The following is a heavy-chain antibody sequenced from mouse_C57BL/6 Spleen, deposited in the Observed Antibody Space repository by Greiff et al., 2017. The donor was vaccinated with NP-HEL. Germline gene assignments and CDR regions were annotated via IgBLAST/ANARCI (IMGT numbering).Heavy chain of an antibody. CDR3: ARSDGNSFGWYFDV. CDR1: GYTFTSYT. D-gene: IGHD2-1*01. Sequence: VQLQQSGAELARPGASVKMSCKASGYTFTSYTMHWVKQRPGQGLEWIGYINPSSGSTKYNQKFKDKATLTADKSSSTAYMQLSSLTSEDSAVYYCARSDGNSFGWYFDVWGTGTTVTVSS. CDR2: INPSSGST. J-gene: IGHJ1*03. V-gene: IGHV1-4*01.